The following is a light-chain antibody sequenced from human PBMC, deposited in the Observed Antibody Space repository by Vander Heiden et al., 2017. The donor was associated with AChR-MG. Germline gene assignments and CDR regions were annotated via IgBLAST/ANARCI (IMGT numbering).Light chain of an antibody. CDR1: QSVSSNY. V-gene: IGKV3-20*01. CDR3: QRNGRSPAYT. J-gene: IGKJ2*01. CDR2: GST. Sequence: EIVLTQSPATLSLSPGERATLSCRASQSVSSNYAGWQQKTRGEAPRLIIDGSTSRATGTADSSGSGASRTFSTLTISREDEEDFAVYCWQRNGRSPAYTFGQGTKLEIK.